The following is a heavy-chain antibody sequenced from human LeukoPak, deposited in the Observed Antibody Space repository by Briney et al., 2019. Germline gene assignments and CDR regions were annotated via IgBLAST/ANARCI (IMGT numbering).Heavy chain of an antibody. J-gene: IGHJ4*02. V-gene: IGHV4-59*01. Sequence: GSLRLSCAASGFTFSSYSMNWVRQAPGKGLEWIGYIYYTGSTNYNPSLKSRVTISADTSKNEFSLRLTSVTAADTAVYYCAREANYYGSGSYFEGTFDYWGQGTLVTVSS. D-gene: IGHD3-10*01. CDR3: AREANYYGSGSYFEGTFDY. CDR1: GFTFSSYS. CDR2: IYYTGST.